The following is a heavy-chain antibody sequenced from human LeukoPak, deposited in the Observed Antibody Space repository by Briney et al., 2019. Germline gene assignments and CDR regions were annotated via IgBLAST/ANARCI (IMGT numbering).Heavy chain of an antibody. D-gene: IGHD2-2*02. Sequence: SETLSLTCTVSGASISSYYWSWIRQPPGKGLEWMGYIYYRGSTKYNPSLKSRVTISIDTSKNQFSLKVSSVTAADTAVYYCARWTDCSSTNCYSDWFDPWGQETLVTVSS. CDR2: IYYRGST. CDR1: GASISSYY. J-gene: IGHJ5*02. CDR3: ARWTDCSSTNCYSDWFDP. V-gene: IGHV4-59*08.